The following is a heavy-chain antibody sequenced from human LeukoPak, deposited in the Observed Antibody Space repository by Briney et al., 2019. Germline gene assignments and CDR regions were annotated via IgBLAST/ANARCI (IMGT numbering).Heavy chain of an antibody. D-gene: IGHD3-16*01. J-gene: IGHJ4*02. CDR1: GGSISSSSYY. Sequence: PSETLSLTCTVSGGSISSSSYYWGWIRQPPGKGLEWIGSIYYSGSTYYNPSLKSRVTISVDTSKNQFSLKLSSVTAADTAVYYCARTPRGQNYYGYLDYWGQGTLVTVSS. CDR3: ARTPRGQNYYGYLDY. CDR2: IYYSGST. V-gene: IGHV4-39*01.